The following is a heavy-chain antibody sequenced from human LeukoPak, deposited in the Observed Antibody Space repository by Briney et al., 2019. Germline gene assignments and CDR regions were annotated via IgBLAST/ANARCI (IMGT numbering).Heavy chain of an antibody. CDR1: GGSFSGYY. CDR3: ARIPGSGTYAPRDAFDI. Sequence: SETLSLTCAVYGGSFSGYYWSWIRQPPGKGLEWIGEINHSGSTNYNPSLKSRVTISVDTSKNQFSPKLGSVTAADTAVYYCARIPGSGTYAPRDAFDIWGQGTMVTVSS. J-gene: IGHJ3*02. D-gene: IGHD3-10*01. V-gene: IGHV4-34*01. CDR2: INHSGST.